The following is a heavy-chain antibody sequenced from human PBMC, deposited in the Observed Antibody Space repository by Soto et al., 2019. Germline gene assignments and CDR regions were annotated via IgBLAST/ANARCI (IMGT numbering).Heavy chain of an antibody. CDR3: ARDPRRGSASLHMDV. J-gene: IGHJ6*02. D-gene: IGHD2-15*01. CDR1: GFTFSSYS. CDR2: ISSSSSYI. Sequence: GALRLSCAVSGFTFSSYSMNWVRQAPGKGLEWVSSISSSSSYIYYANSAKARFTISRDNAKNSLYLQMNSLRAEDTAVYYCARDPRRGSASLHMDVWGQGTTVTVSS. V-gene: IGHV3-21*01.